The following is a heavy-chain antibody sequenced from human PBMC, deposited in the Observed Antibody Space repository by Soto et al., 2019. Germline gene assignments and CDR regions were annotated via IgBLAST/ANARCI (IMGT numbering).Heavy chain of an antibody. V-gene: IGHV3-7*03. J-gene: IGHJ6*02. D-gene: IGHD6-6*01. Sequence: PGGSLRLSCAASGFTFSSYWMSWVRQAPGKGLEWVANIKQDGSEKYYVDSVKGRFTISRDNAKNSLYLQMNSLRAEDTAVYYCASHVAARPFGMDVWGQGTTVTVSS. CDR2: IKQDGSEK. CDR1: GFTFSSYW. CDR3: ASHVAARPFGMDV.